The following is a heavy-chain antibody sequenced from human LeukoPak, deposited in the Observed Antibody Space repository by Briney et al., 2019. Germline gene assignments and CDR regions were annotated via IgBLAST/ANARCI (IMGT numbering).Heavy chain of an antibody. J-gene: IGHJ4*02. V-gene: IGHV3-23*01. D-gene: IGHD2-21*02. CDR1: GFTFSSYA. CDR3: AKGVVTAHYYFDY. Sequence: AGGSLRLSCAASGFTFSSYAMSWVRQAPGKGLEWVSAISGSGGSTYYADSVRGRFTISRDNSKNTLYLQMNSLRAEDTAVYYCAKGVVTAHYYFDYWGQGALVTVSS. CDR2: ISGSGGST.